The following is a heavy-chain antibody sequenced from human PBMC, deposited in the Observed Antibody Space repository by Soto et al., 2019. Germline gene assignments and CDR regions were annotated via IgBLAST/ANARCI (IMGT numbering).Heavy chain of an antibody. Sequence: EVQLLESGGGLVQPGGSLRLSCAASGFTFSSYAMSWVRQAPGKGLEWISAISGSGGSTYYADSVKGRFTISRDNXKDTLYLEMGSLRGEDTGVYYCAEDGGRGYDAFDIWGQGTMVTVSS. CDR3: AEDGGRGYDAFDI. J-gene: IGHJ3*02. CDR2: ISGSGGST. CDR1: GFTFSSYA. D-gene: IGHD3-16*01. V-gene: IGHV3-23*01.